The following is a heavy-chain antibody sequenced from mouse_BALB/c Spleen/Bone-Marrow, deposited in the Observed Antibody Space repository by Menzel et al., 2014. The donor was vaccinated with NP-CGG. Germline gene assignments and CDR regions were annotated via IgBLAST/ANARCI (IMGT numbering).Heavy chain of an antibody. CDR3: ARHGEERPVLAMDY. J-gene: IGHJ4*01. CDR1: GFTFIAYT. Sequence: EVQLVESGGGLVEPGGSPKLSCAASGFTFIAYTMSWVRQTPEKRLEWVAYINNGGGSTYYPDTVKGRFTISRDNAKNTLYLQMGSLKSEDTAMYYCARHGEERPVLAMDYWGQGTSVTVSS. V-gene: IGHV5-12-2*01. D-gene: IGHD2-14*01. CDR2: INNGGGST.